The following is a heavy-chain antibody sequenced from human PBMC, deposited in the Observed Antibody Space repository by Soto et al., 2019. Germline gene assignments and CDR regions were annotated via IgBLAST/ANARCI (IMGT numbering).Heavy chain of an antibody. Sequence: SETLSLTCTVSGGSISSSSYYWGWIRQPPGKGLEWIGSIYYTGFTSYNPSLESRVSVSVDTSKSQFSLKLSAVTAADTAVYYCATSQKGYNWNYFDHWGQGALVTVSS. J-gene: IGHJ4*02. CDR3: ATSQKGYNWNYFDH. CDR1: GGSISSSSYY. D-gene: IGHD1-20*01. V-gene: IGHV4-39*01. CDR2: IYYTGFT.